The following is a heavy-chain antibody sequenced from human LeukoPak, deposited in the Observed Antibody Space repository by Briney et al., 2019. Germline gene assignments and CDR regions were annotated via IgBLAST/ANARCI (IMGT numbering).Heavy chain of an antibody. CDR2: ISSSSSYI. D-gene: IGHD5-18*01. Sequence: GGSLRLSCAAPGFTFSSYSVNWVRQAPGKGLEWVSSISSSSSYISYADSVKGRFTISRDNAKNSLYLQMNSLKTEVTAVYYCSRAMLGGYSYDWPRDFDCWGQGTLVTVSS. J-gene: IGHJ4*02. CDR3: SRAMLGGYSYDWPRDFDC. V-gene: IGHV3-21*03. CDR1: GFTFSSYS.